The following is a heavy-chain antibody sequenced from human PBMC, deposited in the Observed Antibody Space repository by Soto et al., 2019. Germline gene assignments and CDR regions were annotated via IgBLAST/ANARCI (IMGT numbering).Heavy chain of an antibody. Sequence: ASVKVSCKASGYTFTSYGISWVRQAPGQGLEWMGWMNANSGNTDYAQNFQGRVTMTRNTSISTAYMELSSLRSEDTAVYYCASPSHGPWGQGTLVTVSS. CDR2: MNANSGNT. CDR3: ASPSHGP. V-gene: IGHV1-8*02. CDR1: GYTFTSYG. J-gene: IGHJ5*02.